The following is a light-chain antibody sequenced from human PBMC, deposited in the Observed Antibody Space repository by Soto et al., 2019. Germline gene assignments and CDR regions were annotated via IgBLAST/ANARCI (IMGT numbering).Light chain of an antibody. V-gene: IGKV3-15*01. CDR1: QSVNSK. CDR3: QQYNNWWT. J-gene: IGKJ1*01. Sequence: EIVLTQSPGTLSVSPGDRATLSCRASQSVNSKITWYQQKAGQAPRLLIYAASTRATNIPARFSGGGSGTEFTLTISSLQSEDFAVYFCQQYNNWWTFGQGTMVEIK. CDR2: AAS.